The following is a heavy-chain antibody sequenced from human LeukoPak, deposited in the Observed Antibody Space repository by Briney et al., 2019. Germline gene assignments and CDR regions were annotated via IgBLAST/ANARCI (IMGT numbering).Heavy chain of an antibody. CDR3: AKTFIYSGSSPFHY. CDR2: ISGSGGST. Sequence: GGSLRLSCAASGFTFTSYSMSWVRQAPGKGLEWVSAISGSGGSTYYADSVKGRFTISRDNSKNTLYLQMNSLRAEDTAAYYCAKTFIYSGSSPFHYWGQGTLVTVSS. CDR1: GFTFTSYS. D-gene: IGHD1-26*01. J-gene: IGHJ4*02. V-gene: IGHV3-23*01.